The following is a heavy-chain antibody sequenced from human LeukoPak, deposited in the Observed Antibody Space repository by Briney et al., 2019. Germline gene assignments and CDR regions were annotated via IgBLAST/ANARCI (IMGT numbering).Heavy chain of an antibody. CDR1: GGSNSSSNYY. D-gene: IGHD6-13*01. CDR2: IYYSGST. V-gene: IGHV4-39*07. Sequence: SETLSLTCTVSGGSNSSSNYYWGWIRQPPGKGLEWIGSIYYSGSTFYNPSLKSRVSISVDTSKNQFSLNLKSVTAADTAVYYCARSAAAAGTMIDYWGQGTLVTVSS. CDR3: ARSAAAAGTMIDY. J-gene: IGHJ4*02.